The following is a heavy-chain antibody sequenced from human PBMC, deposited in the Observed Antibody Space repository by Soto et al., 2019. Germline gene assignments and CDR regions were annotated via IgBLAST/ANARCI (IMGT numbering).Heavy chain of an antibody. Sequence: GGSLRLSCAASGFTFSSYAMHWVRQAPGKGLEWVAVISYDGSNKYYADSVKGRFTISRDNSKNTLYLQMNSLRAEDTAVYYCARGEYCGGEDISGCYFDYWGQGTLVTVSS. CDR3: ARGEYCGGEDISGCYFDY. J-gene: IGHJ4*02. CDR1: GFTFSSYA. CDR2: ISYDGSNK. D-gene: IGHD2-21*01. V-gene: IGHV3-30-3*01.